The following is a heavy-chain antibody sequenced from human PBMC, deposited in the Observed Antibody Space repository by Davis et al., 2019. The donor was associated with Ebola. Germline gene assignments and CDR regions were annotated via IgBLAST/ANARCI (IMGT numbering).Heavy chain of an antibody. V-gene: IGHV3-23*01. CDR1: GFTFSIFA. Sequence: GGSLRLSCAASGFTFSIFALTWVRQAPGKGLEWVSAINGRDDSTYFADSVKGRFTISRDNSKNTVYLQMNSLRAEDTAVYYCAKVGGDPRYYDTSLPLEAFDIWGQGTKVTVSS. CDR3: AKVGGDPRYYDTSLPLEAFDI. J-gene: IGHJ3*02. CDR2: INGRDDST. D-gene: IGHD3-22*01.